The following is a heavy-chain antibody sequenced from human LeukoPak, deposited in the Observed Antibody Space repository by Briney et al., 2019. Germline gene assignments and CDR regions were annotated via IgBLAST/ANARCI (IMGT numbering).Heavy chain of an antibody. CDR3: ARDFQPYSNEFDF. V-gene: IGHV3-30*01. J-gene: IGHJ4*02. Sequence: GRSLRLSCEASGFTFSNYGMHWVRQAPSKGLERVAFISYGGSEHYYADSVKGRFTISRDNSKNTLYLQMNSLRAEDTAVYYCARDFQPYSNEFDFWGQGTLVTVSS. CDR1: GFTFSNYG. CDR2: ISYGGSEH. D-gene: IGHD2/OR15-2a*01.